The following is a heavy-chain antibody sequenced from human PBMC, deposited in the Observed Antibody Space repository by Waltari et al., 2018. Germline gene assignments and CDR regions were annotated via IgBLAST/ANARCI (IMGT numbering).Heavy chain of an antibody. CDR1: GGTFSSYA. D-gene: IGHD2-15*01. Sequence: QVQLVQSGAEVKKPGSSVKVSCKASGGTFSSYAISWVRQAPGQGLEWMGGIIPIFGTANYAQKFQGRVTITADESTSTAYMELSSLRSEDTAVYYCARGDAGYCSGGSCSHHYYYGMDVWGQGTTVTVSS. CDR2: IIPIFGTA. J-gene: IGHJ6*02. CDR3: ARGDAGYCSGGSCSHHYYYGMDV. V-gene: IGHV1-69*01.